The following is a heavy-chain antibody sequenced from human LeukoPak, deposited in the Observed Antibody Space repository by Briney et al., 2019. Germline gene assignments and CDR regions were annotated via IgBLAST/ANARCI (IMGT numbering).Heavy chain of an antibody. CDR2: ISGNGGST. Sequence: GGSLRLSCAASGFVFISHGMSWVRQAPGKGLEWVSGISGNGGSTYYTDSVKGRFTISRDNSKNSLFLQMNSLRAEDTAVYYCAQDRGYITGTTYSWGQGTLVTVSS. J-gene: IGHJ4*02. CDR1: GFVFISHG. V-gene: IGHV3-23*01. CDR3: AQDRGYITGTTYS. D-gene: IGHD1-20*01.